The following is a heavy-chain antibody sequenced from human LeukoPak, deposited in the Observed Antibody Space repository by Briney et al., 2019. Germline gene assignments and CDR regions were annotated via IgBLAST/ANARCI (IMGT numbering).Heavy chain of an antibody. V-gene: IGHV1-69*05. CDR1: GGTFSSYA. CDR2: IIPIFGTA. D-gene: IGHD5-12*01. J-gene: IGHJ4*02. CDR3: AREGYSGYEGFDY. Sequence: SVKVSCKASGGTFSSYAISWVRQAPGQGLEWMGGIIPIFGTANYAQKLQGRVTMTTDTSTSTAYMELRSLRSDDTAVYYCAREGYSGYEGFDYWGQGTLVTVSS.